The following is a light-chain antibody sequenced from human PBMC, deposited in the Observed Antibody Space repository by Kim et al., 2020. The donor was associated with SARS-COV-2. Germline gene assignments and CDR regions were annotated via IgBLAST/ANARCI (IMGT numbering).Light chain of an antibody. CDR3: QQSYTTPDT. CDR2: TAS. J-gene: IGKJ2*01. CDR1: QSISSY. V-gene: IGKV1-39*01. Sequence: DIQMTQSPSSLSASVGDRVTITCRASQSISSYLNWYQQKPGKAPKLLIYTASSLQSGVPSRFSGSGSGTDFTLTISSLHPEDFATYYFQQSYTTPDTFGQGTKLEV.